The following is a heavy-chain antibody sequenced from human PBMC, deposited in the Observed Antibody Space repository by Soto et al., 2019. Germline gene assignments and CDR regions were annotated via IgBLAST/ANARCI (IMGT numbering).Heavy chain of an antibody. CDR3: ARVSGSYYYGMDV. J-gene: IGHJ6*02. V-gene: IGHV4-59*12. Sequence: SETLSHTCTVSGGSISSYYWIWIRQPPGKGLEWIGYIYYSGSTNYNPSLKSRVTISVDKSKNQFSLKLSSVTAADTAVYYCARVSGSYYYGMDVWGQGTTVTVSS. CDR1: GGSISSYY. D-gene: IGHD1-26*01. CDR2: IYYSGST.